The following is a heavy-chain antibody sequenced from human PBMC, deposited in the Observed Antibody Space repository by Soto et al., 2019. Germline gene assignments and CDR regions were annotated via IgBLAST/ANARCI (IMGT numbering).Heavy chain of an antibody. Sequence: GGSLRLSCTASGFTFGDYAMSWFRQAPGKGLEWVGFIRSKAYGGTTEYAASVKGRFTISRDDSKSIAYLQMNSLKNEDTAVYYCTRGQIVVVVAATSSAFDIWGQGTMVTVSS. V-gene: IGHV3-49*03. CDR1: GFTFGDYA. CDR3: TRGQIVVVVAATSSAFDI. CDR2: IRSKAYGGTT. D-gene: IGHD2-15*01. J-gene: IGHJ3*02.